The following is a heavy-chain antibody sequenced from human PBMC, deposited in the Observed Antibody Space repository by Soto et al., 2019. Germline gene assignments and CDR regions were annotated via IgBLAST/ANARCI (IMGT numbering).Heavy chain of an antibody. CDR1: GYTFINYG. CDR2: INTYNGRT. D-gene: IGHD3-22*01. Sequence: ASVKVSCKASGYTFINYGISWVRQAPGQGLEWMGWINTYNGRTNYAQKVQGRVTMTTDTSTSTAHMELRSLRSDDTAVYYCAREAPGDYDSTGYYYDVELDYWGQ. V-gene: IGHV1-18*01. CDR3: AREAPGDYDSTGYYYDVELDY. J-gene: IGHJ4*02.